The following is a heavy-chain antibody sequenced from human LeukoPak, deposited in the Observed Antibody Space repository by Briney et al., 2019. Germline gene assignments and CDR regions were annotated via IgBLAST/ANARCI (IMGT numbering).Heavy chain of an antibody. J-gene: IGHJ5*02. CDR1: GYTFTGYY. D-gene: IGHD2-2*01. CDR3: ARAVYCSSTSCSFDP. Sequence: ASVKVSCKASGYTFTGYYMHWVRQAPGQGLEWMGWINPNSGGTNYAQKFQGRVTMTRDTSISTAYMELSRLRSDDTAVYYCARAVYCSSTSCSFDPRGQGTLVTVSS. CDR2: INPNSGGT. V-gene: IGHV1-2*02.